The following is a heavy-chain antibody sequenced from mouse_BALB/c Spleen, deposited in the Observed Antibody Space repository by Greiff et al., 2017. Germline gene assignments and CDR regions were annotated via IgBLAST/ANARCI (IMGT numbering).Heavy chain of an antibody. CDR2: INPSTGYT. Sequence: VQLQQSGPELVKPGASVKISCKASGYTFTSYWMHWVKQRPGQGLEWIGYINPSTGYTEYNQKFKDKATLTADKSSSTAYMQLSSLTSEDSAVYYCARGDHLDYWGQGTTLTVSS. V-gene: IGHV1S26*01. CDR3: ARGDHLDY. J-gene: IGHJ2*01. CDR1: GYTFTSYW. D-gene: IGHD3-3*01.